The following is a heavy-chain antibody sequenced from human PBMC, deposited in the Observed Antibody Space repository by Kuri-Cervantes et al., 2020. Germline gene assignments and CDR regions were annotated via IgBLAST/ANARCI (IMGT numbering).Heavy chain of an antibody. CDR2: INPNSGGT. CDR3: ARVVGSGWGADY. V-gene: IGHV1-2*02. J-gene: IGHJ4*02. D-gene: IGHD6-19*01. Sequence: GGSLRLSCKASGYTFTGYYMHWVRQAPGQGLEWMGWINPNSGGTNYAQKFQGRVTMTRDTSISTAYMELSRLRSDDTAVYYCARVVGSGWGADYWGQGTLVTVSS. CDR1: GYTFTGYY.